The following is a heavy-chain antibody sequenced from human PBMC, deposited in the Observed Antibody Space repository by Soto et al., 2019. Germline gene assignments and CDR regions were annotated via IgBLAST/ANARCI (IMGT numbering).Heavy chain of an antibody. CDR3: ARGETRHSSLSVF. CDR2: INTDGSST. CDR1: GYTFSSYW. D-gene: IGHD3-22*01. J-gene: IGHJ4*02. Sequence: EVQLVESGGGLVQPGGSLRLSCAASGYTFSSYWMHWVRQAPGKGLVWVSRINTDGSSTSYADSVKGRFTISRDNAENTLYLQMNSLTAEDTAVYYCARGETRHSSLSVFWGPGTLVTVAS. V-gene: IGHV3-74*01.